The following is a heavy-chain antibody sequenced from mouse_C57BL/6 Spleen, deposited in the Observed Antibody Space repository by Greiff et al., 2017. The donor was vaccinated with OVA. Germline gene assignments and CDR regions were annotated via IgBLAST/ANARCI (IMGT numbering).Heavy chain of an antibody. CDR1: GYTFTDYN. CDR3: ARGGYGFDY. J-gene: IGHJ2*01. D-gene: IGHD2-10*02. CDR2: INPNNGGT. V-gene: IGHV1-22*01. Sequence: VHVKQSGPELVKPGASVKMSCKASGYTFTDYNMHWVKQSHGKSLEWIGYINPNNGGTSYNQKFKGKATLTVNKSSSTAYMELRSLTSEDSAVYYCARGGYGFDYWGQGTTLTVSS.